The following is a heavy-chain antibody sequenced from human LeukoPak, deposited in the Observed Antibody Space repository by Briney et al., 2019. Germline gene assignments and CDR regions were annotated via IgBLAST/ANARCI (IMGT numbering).Heavy chain of an antibody. CDR2: ISSSSSTI. V-gene: IGHV3-48*04. D-gene: IGHD6-13*01. CDR3: ARARRSSWQTPGDYMDV. J-gene: IGHJ6*03. Sequence: PGGSLRLSCAASGFTFSSYSMNWVRQAPGKGLEWVSYISSSSSTIYYADSVKGRFTISRDNAKNSLYLQMNSLRAEDTAVYYCARARRSSWQTPGDYMDVWGKGTTVTVSS. CDR1: GFTFSSYS.